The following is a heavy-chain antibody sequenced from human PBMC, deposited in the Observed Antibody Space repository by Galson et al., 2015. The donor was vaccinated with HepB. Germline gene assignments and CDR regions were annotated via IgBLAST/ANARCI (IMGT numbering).Heavy chain of an antibody. V-gene: IGHV3-11*06. D-gene: IGHD6-6*01. CDR3: AKMGSSSFRFFDY. CDR2: INTVSTYT. CDR1: GFTFSDYY. J-gene: IGHJ4*02. Sequence: SLRLSCAASGFTFSDYYLSWIRQAPGKRLEWVSYINTVSTYTNYADSLKGRFTISRDNPKNSLFLQMNSLRAEDTAVYYCAKMGSSSFRFFDYWGQGILVTVSS.